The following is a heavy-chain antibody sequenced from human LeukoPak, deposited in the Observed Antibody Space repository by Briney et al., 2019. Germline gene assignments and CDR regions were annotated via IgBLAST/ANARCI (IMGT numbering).Heavy chain of an antibody. CDR2: ISANGGNT. D-gene: IGHD1-26*01. CDR1: GFTFSSYA. CDR3: ARVTGNSATYPIFDY. Sequence: QPGGSLRLSCAASGFTFSSYAMTWVRQAPGKGLEWVSSISANGGNTYYADSEKGRYTISRDNSKNTQYLQMNSLKDDDPAVYYCARVTGNSATYPIFDYWGRGTLVTVSS. J-gene: IGHJ4*02. V-gene: IGHV3-23*01.